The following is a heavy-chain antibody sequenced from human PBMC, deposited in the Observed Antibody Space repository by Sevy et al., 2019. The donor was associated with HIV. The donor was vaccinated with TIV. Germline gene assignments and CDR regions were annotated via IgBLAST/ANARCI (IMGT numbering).Heavy chain of an antibody. J-gene: IGHJ6*02. V-gene: IGHV3-15*01. CDR2: RKSKTDGGTT. Sequence: GGSLRLSCAASGFTFSNAWMSWVRRAPGKGLEWVGHRKSKTDGGTTDYAAPVKGRFTISRDDSKNTLYLQMNSLKTVDTAVYYCTTDFLDYADYSSGEGYYGMDVWGQGTTVTVSS. CDR1: GFTFSNAW. D-gene: IGHD4-17*01. CDR3: TTDFLDYADYSSGEGYYGMDV.